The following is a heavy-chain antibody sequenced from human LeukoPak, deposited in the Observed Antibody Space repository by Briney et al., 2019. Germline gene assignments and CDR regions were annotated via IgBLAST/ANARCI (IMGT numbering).Heavy chain of an antibody. Sequence: PGGSLRLSCAASGFTFSNYWMNWVRQAPGKGLEWVANIKEDGSEKFYVDSVKGRFTISRDNAKNSLYLQMNSLRADDTAVYYCAFHGYWGQGTLVTVSS. J-gene: IGHJ4*02. CDR3: AFHGY. CDR1: GFTFSNYW. V-gene: IGHV3-7*05. CDR2: IKEDGSEK.